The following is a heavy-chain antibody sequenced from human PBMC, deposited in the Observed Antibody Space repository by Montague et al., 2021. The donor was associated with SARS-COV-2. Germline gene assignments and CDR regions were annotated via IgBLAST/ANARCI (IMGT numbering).Heavy chain of an antibody. D-gene: IGHD3-10*01. CDR1: GTSFSGYY. V-gene: IGHV4-34*01. J-gene: IGHJ6*03. CDR3: ARLRDGVVPSPILGVGPYYSYYYIDV. CDR2: INHGGST. Sequence: SETLSLTCAVHGTSFSGYYWNWLRQPPGKGLEWIGEINHGGSTKYSPSLKSRLTISADTSKNQFSLKLTSVAAADTAVYYCARLRDGVVPSPILGVGPYYSYYYIDVWGRGTTVTVSS.